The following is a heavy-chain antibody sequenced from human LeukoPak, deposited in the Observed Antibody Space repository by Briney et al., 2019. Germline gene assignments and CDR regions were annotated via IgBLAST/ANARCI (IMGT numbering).Heavy chain of an antibody. J-gene: IGHJ6*04. CDR1: GFTFSNAW. Sequence: GGSLRLSCAASGFTFSNAWMSRVRQAPGKGLEWVGRIKSKTDGGTTDYAAPVKGRFTISRDDSKNTLYLQMNSLKTEDTAVYYCTTSDYYYYYGMDVWGKGTTVTVSS. V-gene: IGHV3-15*01. CDR2: IKSKTDGGTT. CDR3: TTSDYYYYYGMDV.